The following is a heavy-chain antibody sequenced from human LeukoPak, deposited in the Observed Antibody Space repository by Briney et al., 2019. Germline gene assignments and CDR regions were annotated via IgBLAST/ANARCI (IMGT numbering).Heavy chain of an antibody. CDR3: ARARPDDCPSVVCYYRFDY. V-gene: IGHV1-8*03. CDR1: GYSFNNV. D-gene: IGHD3-22*01. Sequence: GASVKVSCKPCGYSFNNVFNWVPQATGQGLEWMGWMNPHSFNTGYAQKFLGRVTITMDTSISTAYMELSSLTSEDTAVYYCARARPDDCPSVVCYYRFDYWGQGTLVTVSS. CDR2: MNPHSFNT. J-gene: IGHJ4*02.